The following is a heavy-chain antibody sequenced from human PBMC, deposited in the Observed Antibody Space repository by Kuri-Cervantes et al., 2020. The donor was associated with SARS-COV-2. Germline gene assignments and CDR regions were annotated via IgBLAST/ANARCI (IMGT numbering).Heavy chain of an antibody. CDR2: ISGSGNKV. V-gene: IGHV3-23*01. Sequence: GESLKISCAASGFTFRRYAMSWVRQAPGKGLEWVSAISGSGNKVHYADSVKGRFTISRDNSENTLYLQINSLRAEDTAVYYCARDGFWSGYYYYYYYMDVWGKGTTVTVSS. D-gene: IGHD3-3*01. CDR1: GFTFRRYA. J-gene: IGHJ6*03. CDR3: ARDGFWSGYYYYYYYMDV.